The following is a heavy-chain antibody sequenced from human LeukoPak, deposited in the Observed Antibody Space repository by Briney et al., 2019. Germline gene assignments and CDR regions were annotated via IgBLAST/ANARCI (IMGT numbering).Heavy chain of an antibody. J-gene: IGHJ4*02. Sequence: GGSLRLSCAASGFTFSSYAMSWVRQAPGKGLEWVSAISGTGGSTYYADSVKGRFTISRGNSKNTLYLQMNSLRAEDTAVYYCAKDLRAFGVVSFEYWGQGTLVTVSS. CDR1: GFTFSSYA. V-gene: IGHV3-23*01. CDR2: ISGTGGST. D-gene: IGHD3-3*01. CDR3: AKDLRAFGVVSFEY.